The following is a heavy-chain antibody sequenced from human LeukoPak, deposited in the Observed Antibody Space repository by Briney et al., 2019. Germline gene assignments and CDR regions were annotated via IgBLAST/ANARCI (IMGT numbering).Heavy chain of an antibody. CDR1: GFTFSSYN. CDR2: ISGSSGYI. Sequence: GGSLRLSCAASGFTFSSYNMNWVRQAPGKGLEWVSSISGSSGYISYADSVKGRFTISRDNAKNSLYLQMNSLRAEDTAVYYCARGRTNYYDSSDAFDIWGQGTMVTVSS. D-gene: IGHD3-22*01. J-gene: IGHJ3*02. CDR3: ARGRTNYYDSSDAFDI. V-gene: IGHV3-21*01.